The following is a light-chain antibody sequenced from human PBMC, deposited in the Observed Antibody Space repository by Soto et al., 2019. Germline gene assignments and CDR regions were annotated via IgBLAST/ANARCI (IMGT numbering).Light chain of an antibody. V-gene: IGKV3-20*01. CDR2: GAS. J-gene: IGKJ1*01. CDR3: QQYSSSSYT. Sequence: EIVLTQSPCILSLSPGERATLSCRASQSVTSSYLACYQQKPGQAPMLLIYGASTMATGIPERFSGSGSGRDFTLTISRLEPEDFAVYYCQQYSSSSYTFGQGTKLEI. CDR1: QSVTSSY.